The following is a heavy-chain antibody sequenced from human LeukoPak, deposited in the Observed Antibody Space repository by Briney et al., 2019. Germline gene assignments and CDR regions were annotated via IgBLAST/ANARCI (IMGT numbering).Heavy chain of an antibody. Sequence: GGSLRLSCAASGFAFRTYAMSWVRPAPGKGLDWVSAISTGGKTYYADSVKGRFTISRENSKNTLSLQTNSQRAQDTTVYYCAQGKLWELPFAYWGQGTLVTVSS. J-gene: IGHJ4*02. V-gene: IGHV3-23*01. CDR3: AQGKLWELPFAY. CDR1: GFAFRTYA. CDR2: ISTGGKT. D-gene: IGHD1-26*01.